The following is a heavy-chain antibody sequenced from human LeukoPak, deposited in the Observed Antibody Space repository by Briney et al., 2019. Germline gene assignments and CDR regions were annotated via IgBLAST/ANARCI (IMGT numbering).Heavy chain of an antibody. Sequence: GGSLRLSCAASGFTFSSYSMNWVRQAPGKGLEWVSSISSSSYIYYADSVKGRFTISRDNAKNSLYLQMNSLRAEDTAVYYCARAYQPGRAVRGNWFDPWGQGTLVTVSS. CDR1: GFTFSSYS. J-gene: IGHJ5*02. V-gene: IGHV3-21*01. CDR2: ISSSSYI. D-gene: IGHD2-2*01. CDR3: ARAYQPGRAVRGNWFDP.